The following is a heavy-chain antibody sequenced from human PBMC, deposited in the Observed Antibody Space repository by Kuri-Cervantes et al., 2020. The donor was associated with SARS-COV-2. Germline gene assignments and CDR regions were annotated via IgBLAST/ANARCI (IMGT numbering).Heavy chain of an antibody. V-gene: IGHV3-30*04. Sequence: GESLKISCAASGFTFGSYAMHWVRQAPGKGLEWVAVISYDGSNKYYADSVGGRFTISRDNSKNTLYLQMNSLRAEDTAVYYCARGGSSGWSQLEYWGQGTLVTGSS. J-gene: IGHJ4*02. D-gene: IGHD6-19*01. CDR2: ISYDGSNK. CDR1: GFTFGSYA. CDR3: ARGGSSGWSQLEY.